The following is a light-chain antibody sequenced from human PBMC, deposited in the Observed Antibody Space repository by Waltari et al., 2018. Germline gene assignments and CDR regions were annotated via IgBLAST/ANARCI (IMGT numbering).Light chain of an antibody. CDR3: QHYGTYST. CDR1: QSVSSN. CDR2: TAS. V-gene: IGKV1-5*03. J-gene: IGKJ4*01. Sequence: MTQSPATLSVSPGERATLSCRASQSVSSNLAWYQQKPGKAPKLLIYTASNLESGVPSRFSGSGSGTEFTLTISSLQPDDFATYYCQHYGTYSTFGGGTKVEIK.